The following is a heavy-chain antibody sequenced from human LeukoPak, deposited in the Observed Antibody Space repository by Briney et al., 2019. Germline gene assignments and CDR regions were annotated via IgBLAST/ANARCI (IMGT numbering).Heavy chain of an antibody. J-gene: IGHJ4*02. CDR1: GFDFSDFW. CDR3: AKGIPYYYDSGSYYPFDY. D-gene: IGHD3-10*01. CDR2: VSGSGGGT. Sequence: GGSLRLSCAASGFDFSDFWMSWVRQAPGQGLEWVSAVSGSGGGTYYADSVMGRFTISRDNSKNTLYLQMNSLRAEDTAVYYCAKGIPYYYDSGSYYPFDYWGQGILVTVSS. V-gene: IGHV3-23*01.